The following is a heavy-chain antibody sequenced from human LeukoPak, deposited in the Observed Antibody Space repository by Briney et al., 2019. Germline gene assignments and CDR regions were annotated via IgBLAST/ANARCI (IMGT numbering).Heavy chain of an antibody. CDR3: ARTERDGYNGN. Sequence: SETLSLTCTVSGGSISSYYWSWIRQPPGKGLEWIGYIYYSGSTNYNPFLKSRVTIPVDTSKNQFSLKLSAVTAADTAVYYCARTERDGYNGNWGQGTLVTVSS. J-gene: IGHJ4*02. V-gene: IGHV4-59*01. D-gene: IGHD5-24*01. CDR1: GGSISSYY. CDR2: IYYSGST.